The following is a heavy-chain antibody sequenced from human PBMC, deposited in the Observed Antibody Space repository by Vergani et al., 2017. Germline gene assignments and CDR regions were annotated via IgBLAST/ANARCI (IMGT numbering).Heavy chain of an antibody. V-gene: IGHV1-18*01. D-gene: IGHD2-2*01. J-gene: IGHJ5*02. CDR3: ARDRGDIVVVPAVGRFDP. Sequence: QVQLVQSGAEVKTPGASVKVSCKASGYTFTNYGISWVRQAPGQGLEWMGWISAYNGNTNYAQKLQGRVTMTTDTSTSTAYMELRSLRSNDTAVYYCARDRGDIVVVPAVGRFDPWGQGTLVTVSS. CDR2: ISAYNGNT. CDR1: GYTFTNYG.